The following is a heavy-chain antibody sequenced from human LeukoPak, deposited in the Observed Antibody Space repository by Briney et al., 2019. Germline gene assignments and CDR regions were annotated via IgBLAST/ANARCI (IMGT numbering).Heavy chain of an antibody. CDR3: ARVAMERRLDY. CDR2: ISSSSSYI. CDR1: GFTFSSYS. J-gene: IGHJ4*02. Sequence: GGSLRLSCAASGFTFSSYSMNWVRQAPGKGLEWVSSISSSSSYIYYADSVKGRFTISRGNAKNSLYLQMNSLRAEDTAVYYCARVAMERRLDYWGQGTLVTVPS. V-gene: IGHV3-21*01. D-gene: IGHD1-1*01.